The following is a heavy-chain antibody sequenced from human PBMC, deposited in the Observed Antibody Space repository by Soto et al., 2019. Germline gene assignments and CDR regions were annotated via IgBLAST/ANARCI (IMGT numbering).Heavy chain of an antibody. CDR3: ASDILAAGSDALDI. CDR1: GYTFTRHC. J-gene: IGHJ3*02. V-gene: IGHV1-46*01. Sequence: QMQLVQSGAEVKKPGASVKVSCKASGYTFTRHCIHWVRQAPGQGLEWMGIINSSGGHTYYAQKFQGRIAMISDTSTSTVYMELSSQRSAATAVYYCASDILAAGSDALDIWGQGTMVTVSS. D-gene: IGHD6-13*01. CDR2: INSSGGHT.